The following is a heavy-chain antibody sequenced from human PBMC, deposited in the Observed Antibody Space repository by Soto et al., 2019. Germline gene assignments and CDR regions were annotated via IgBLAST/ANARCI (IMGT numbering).Heavy chain of an antibody. CDR3: ANLADYDILTGYLDY. Sequence: PGGSLRLSCAASGFTFSSYGMHWVRQAPGKGLEWVAVISYDGSNKYYADSVKGRFTISRDNSKNTLYLQMNSLRAEDTAAYYCANLADYDILTGYLDYWGQGTLVTVSS. V-gene: IGHV3-30*18. CDR2: ISYDGSNK. CDR1: GFTFSSYG. J-gene: IGHJ4*02. D-gene: IGHD3-9*01.